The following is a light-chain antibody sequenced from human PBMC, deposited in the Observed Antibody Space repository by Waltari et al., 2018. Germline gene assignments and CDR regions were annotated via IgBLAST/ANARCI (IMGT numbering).Light chain of an antibody. Sequence: QSVLTQPPAAPGTPGQRVTISCSGSSSNIGSNALNWYQHLPGTAPKLLIYSHAQRPAGVPDRFSGSKSGTSASLAITGLQSEDEAHYYCASWDDSLNGYVFGTGTKVTVL. V-gene: IGLV1-44*01. CDR3: ASWDDSLNGYV. J-gene: IGLJ1*01. CDR2: SHA. CDR1: SSNIGSNA.